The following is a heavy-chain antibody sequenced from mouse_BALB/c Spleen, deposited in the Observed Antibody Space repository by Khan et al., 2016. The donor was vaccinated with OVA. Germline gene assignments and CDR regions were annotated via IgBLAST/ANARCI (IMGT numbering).Heavy chain of an antibody. Sequence: QIQLVQSGPELKKPGETVKISCKASGYTFTDYSMHWVKQAPGKGLKWMGWINTETGEPTYADDFKGRFAFSLETSASTAYLQINNLKNEDTATYFCARNFLYYYSSSPFAYWGQGTLVTVSA. CDR3: ARNFLYYYSSSPFAY. D-gene: IGHD1-1*01. J-gene: IGHJ3*01. V-gene: IGHV9-2-1*01. CDR2: INTETGEP. CDR1: GYTFTDYS.